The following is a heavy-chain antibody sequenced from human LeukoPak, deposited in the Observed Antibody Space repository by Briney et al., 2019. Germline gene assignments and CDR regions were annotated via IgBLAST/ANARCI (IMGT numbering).Heavy chain of an antibody. V-gene: IGHV3-30*02. D-gene: IGHD2-8*01. J-gene: IGHJ5*02. CDR1: GFTFSRFG. Sequence: QAGGSLRLSCAASGFTFSRFGMHWVRQAPGQGLEWVSFILYDGSEKYYADSVKGRFTISRDNSRNTLSLQMNSLRTEDTAVYYCAKDGVGSWATELNWFDPWGQGTLVTVSS. CDR2: ILYDGSEK. CDR3: AKDGVGSWATELNWFDP.